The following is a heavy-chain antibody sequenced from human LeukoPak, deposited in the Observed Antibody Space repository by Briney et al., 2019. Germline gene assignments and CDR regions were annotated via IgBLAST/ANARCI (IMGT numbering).Heavy chain of an antibody. CDR2: IYTSGST. CDR1: GGSISSGGYY. Sequence: PSETLSLTCTVSGGSISSGGYYWTWIRQPAGKGLEWIGRIYTSGSTNYNPSLKSRVTLSVDTSKNQFSLKLSSVTAADTAVYYCARSLRAAGRGPYFDYWGQGTLVTVSS. D-gene: IGHD6-13*01. V-gene: IGHV4-61*02. J-gene: IGHJ4*02. CDR3: ARSLRAAGRGPYFDY.